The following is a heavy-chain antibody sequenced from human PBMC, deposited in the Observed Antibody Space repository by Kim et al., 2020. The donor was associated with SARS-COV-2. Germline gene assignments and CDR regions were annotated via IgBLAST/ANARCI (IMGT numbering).Heavy chain of an antibody. V-gene: IGHV1-69*13. CDR1: GGTFSSYA. Sequence: SVKVSCKASGGTFSSYAISWVRQAPGQGLEWMGGIIPIFGTANYAQKFQGRVTITADESTSTAYMELSSLRSEDTAVYYCARGGVDSSGYYYYYYYVMDVWGQGTTVTVSS. CDR2: IIPIFGTA. J-gene: IGHJ6*02. CDR3: ARGGVDSSGYYYYYYYVMDV. D-gene: IGHD3-22*01.